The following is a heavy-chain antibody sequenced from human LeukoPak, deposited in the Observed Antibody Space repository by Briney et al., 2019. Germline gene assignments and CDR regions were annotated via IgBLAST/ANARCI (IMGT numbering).Heavy chain of an antibody. V-gene: IGHV1-58*02. CDR2: IVVGSGNT. CDR3: ARDPRQHYNILTGYFHY. J-gene: IGHJ4*02. D-gene: IGHD3-9*01. Sequence: SVKVSCKASGFTFTSSAMQWVRQARGQRLEWIGWIVVGSGNTNYAQKFQERVTITRDMSTSTAYMELSSLRSEDTAVYYCARDPRQHYNILTGYFHYWGQGTLVTVSS. CDR1: GFTFTSSA.